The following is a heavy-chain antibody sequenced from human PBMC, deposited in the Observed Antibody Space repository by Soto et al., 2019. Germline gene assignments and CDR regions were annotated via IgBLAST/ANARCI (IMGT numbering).Heavy chain of an antibody. D-gene: IGHD2-2*01. CDR1: GYTFTSHD. V-gene: IGHV1-8*01. CDR3: ASDMSTT. J-gene: IGHJ5*02. CDR2: MNPNTGHT. Sequence: QVQLVQSGAEVKKPGASVKVSCKASGYTFTSHDIHWMRQATGQGLEWMGWMNPNTGHTNYAQKFQGRVTMTRDTSISTAYMELTNLRSEDTAIYYCASDMSTTWGQGTLVTVSS.